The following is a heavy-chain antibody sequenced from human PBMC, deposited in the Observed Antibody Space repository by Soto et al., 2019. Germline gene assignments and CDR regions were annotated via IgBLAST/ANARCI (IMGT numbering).Heavy chain of an antibody. CDR2: IIPIFGTA. CDR1: TGNYLH. CDR3: TKSPVVVTAIFSIWFDP. D-gene: IGHD2-21*02. Sequence: GASVKVSCKASTGNYLHWVRQAPGQGLEWMGGIIPIFGTAHYAQKFQGRVTITADESTSTAYMELSSLRSEDTAVYYCTKSPVVVTAIFSIWFDPWGQGTLVTVSS. V-gene: IGHV1-69*13. J-gene: IGHJ5*02.